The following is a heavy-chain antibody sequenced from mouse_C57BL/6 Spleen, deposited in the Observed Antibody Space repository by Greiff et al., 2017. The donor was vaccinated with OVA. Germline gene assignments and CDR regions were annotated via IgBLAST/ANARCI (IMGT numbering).Heavy chain of an antibody. CDR2: ISYSGST. CDR3: ARGSSGTYAMDY. V-gene: IGHV3-8*01. Sequence: VQLKESGPGLAKPSQTLSLTCSVTGYSITSAYWNWIRKFPGNKLEYMGYISYSGSTYYNPSLKSRISITRDTSKNQYYLQLNSVTTEDTATYYCARGSSGTYAMDYWGQGTSVTVSS. D-gene: IGHD3-2*02. J-gene: IGHJ4*01. CDR1: GYSITSAY.